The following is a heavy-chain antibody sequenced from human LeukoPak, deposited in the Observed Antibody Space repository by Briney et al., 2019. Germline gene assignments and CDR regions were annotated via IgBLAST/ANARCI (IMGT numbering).Heavy chain of an antibody. Sequence: PSGTLSLTCTVSGXSISSSHWWGWVRQPPGKGLEWVGEIHHSGSTNPNPSLKSRVTISVDKSKNQFSLRLNSVTAADTAVYYCAREFVQGSSLPYFDYWGQGTLVTVSS. D-gene: IGHD1-26*01. CDR1: GXSISSSHW. V-gene: IGHV4-4*02. J-gene: IGHJ4*02. CDR3: AREFVQGSSLPYFDY. CDR2: IHHSGST.